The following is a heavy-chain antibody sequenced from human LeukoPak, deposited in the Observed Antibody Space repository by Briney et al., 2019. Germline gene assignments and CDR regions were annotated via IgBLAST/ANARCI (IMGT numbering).Heavy chain of an antibody. J-gene: IGHJ4*02. CDR2: IYYSGST. CDR3: ARGASARY. CDR1: GGSISSHY. Sequence: SETLPLTCTVSGGSISSHYWSWIRQPPGKGLEWIGYIYYSGSTNYNPSLKSRVTISVDTSKNQFSLKLSSVTAADTAVYYCARGASARYWGQGTLVTVSS. V-gene: IGHV4-59*11.